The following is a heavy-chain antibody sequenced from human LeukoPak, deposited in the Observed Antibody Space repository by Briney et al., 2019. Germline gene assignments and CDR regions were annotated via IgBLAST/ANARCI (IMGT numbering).Heavy chain of an antibody. CDR3: ARVGQLWLSEYYFDY. CDR2: IYYSGST. D-gene: IGHD5-18*01. J-gene: IGHJ4*02. V-gene: IGHV4-59*01. CDR1: GGSISSYY. Sequence: SETLSLTCTVSGGSISSYYWSWIRQPPGKGLEWIGYIYYSGSTNYNPSLKGRVTISVDMPKNQFSLKLSSVTAADTAVYSRARVGQLWLSEYYFDYWGQGTLVTVSS.